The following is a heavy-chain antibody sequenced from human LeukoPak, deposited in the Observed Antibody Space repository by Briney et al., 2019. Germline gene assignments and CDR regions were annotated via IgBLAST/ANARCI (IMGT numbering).Heavy chain of an antibody. V-gene: IGHV4-59*01. J-gene: IGHJ5*02. CDR3: ARDEDSAYGSGSYLS. D-gene: IGHD3-10*01. CDR2: IYYSGST. Sequence: SETLSLTCTVSGDSISSYYWTWIRQPPGKGLEWIGYIYYSGSTNYNPSLKSRVTISVDTSKNQFSLKLSSVTAADTAVYYCARDEDSAYGSGSYLSWGQGTLVTVAS. CDR1: GDSISSYY.